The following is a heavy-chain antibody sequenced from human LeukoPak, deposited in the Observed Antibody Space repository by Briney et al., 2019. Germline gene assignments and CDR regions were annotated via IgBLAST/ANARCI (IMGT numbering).Heavy chain of an antibody. J-gene: IGHJ5*02. CDR1: GGTFSSNT. CDR2: IIPILGIA. D-gene: IGHD6-6*01. CDR3: SSEYSSSSGWFDP. V-gene: IGHV1-69*02. Sequence: GASVKVSCKASGGTFSSNTISWVRQAPGQGLEWMGRIIPILGIANYAQKFQGRVTITADKSTSTAYMELSSLRSEDTAVYYCSSEYSSSSGWFDPWGQGTLVTVSS.